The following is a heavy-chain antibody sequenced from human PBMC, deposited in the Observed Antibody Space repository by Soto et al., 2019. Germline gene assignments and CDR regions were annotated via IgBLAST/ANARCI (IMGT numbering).Heavy chain of an antibody. CDR2: ISGSGGST. V-gene: IGHV3-23*01. Sequence: GKGLEWVSAISGSGGSTYYADSVKGRFTISRDNSKNTLYLQMNSLRAEDTAVYFFVQAQGGRRAVRSVSAFLLNRSSDL. D-gene: IGHD3-10*02. CDR3: VQAQGGRRAVRSVSAFLLNRSSDL. J-gene: IGHJ2*01.